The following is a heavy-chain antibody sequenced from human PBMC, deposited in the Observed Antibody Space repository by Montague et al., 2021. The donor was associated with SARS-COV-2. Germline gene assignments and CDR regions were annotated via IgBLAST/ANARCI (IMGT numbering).Heavy chain of an antibody. V-gene: IGHV4-59*08. D-gene: IGHD2-8*02. Sequence: SETLSLTCTVSGGSISSYCWSWIRQPPGPGLEWVGYIYYSGSTNYNPSLTSRVTISIDTSKNKFALKLSSVTAAGTAMYYCERHYPVGGVRPWGQGTLVTVSS. CDR2: IYYSGST. J-gene: IGHJ5*02. CDR3: ERHYPVGGVRP. CDR1: GGSISSYC.